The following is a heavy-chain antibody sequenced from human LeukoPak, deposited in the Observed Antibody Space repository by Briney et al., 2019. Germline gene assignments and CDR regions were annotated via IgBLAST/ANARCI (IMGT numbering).Heavy chain of an antibody. CDR3: ARRPVAAEYFQH. CDR2: ISGSGGTT. CDR1: GFTFNNYA. V-gene: IGHV3-23*01. D-gene: IGHD6-25*01. Sequence: PGGSLRLSCAASGFTFNNYAMNWVRQAPGKGLEWVSVISGSGGTTYYADSVKGRFTISRDLSTNTLYLQMNSLTTEDTAMYFCARRPVAAEYFQHWGQGTLVTVSS. J-gene: IGHJ1*01.